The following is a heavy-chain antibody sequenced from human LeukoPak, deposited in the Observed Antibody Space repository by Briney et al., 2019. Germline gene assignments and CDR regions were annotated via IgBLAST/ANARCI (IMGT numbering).Heavy chain of an antibody. CDR1: GFTFSSYA. D-gene: IGHD4-23*01. CDR3: AKDLVIRSVVNYYFDY. V-gene: IGHV3-23*01. Sequence: GGSLRLSCAASGFTFSSYAVSWVRQAPGKGLEWVSAISGSGGSTYYADSVKGRFTISRDNSKNTLYLQMNSLRAEDTAVYYCAKDLVIRSVVNYYFDYWGQGTLVTVSS. J-gene: IGHJ4*02. CDR2: ISGSGGST.